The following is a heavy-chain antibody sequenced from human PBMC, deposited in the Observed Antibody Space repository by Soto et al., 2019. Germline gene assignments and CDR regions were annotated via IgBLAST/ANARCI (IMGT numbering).Heavy chain of an antibody. CDR2: IYSSGNS. CDR3: ARVPFDYYGSGRSDT. V-gene: IGHV4-31*03. D-gene: IGHD3-10*01. J-gene: IGHJ5*02. Sequence: SETLSLTCTVSGGSITSGNYYWSWVRQHQGKGLEWIAYIYSSGNSYFNPSLKSRLTISIDTSKNKFSLRLTSVTAADTAVYFCARVPFDYYGSGRSDTWGQGTLVTVSS. CDR1: GGSITSGNYY.